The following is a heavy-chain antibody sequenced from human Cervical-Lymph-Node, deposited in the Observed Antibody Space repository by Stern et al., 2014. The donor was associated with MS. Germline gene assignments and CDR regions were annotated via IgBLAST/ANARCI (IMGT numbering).Heavy chain of an antibody. CDR1: GYTFTGHY. CDR3: VSGHVDPRAFDI. V-gene: IGHV1-2*04. D-gene: IGHD5-12*01. J-gene: IGHJ3*02. CDR2: INPGSGAT. Sequence: QVQLVQSGAEVKKPGASVKVSCKTSGYTFTGHYIHWVRQAPGQGLEWMGWINPGSGATHYAQKFQGWVTMTRDTSITTAYMELSRLKSDDTAVYYCVSGHVDPRAFDIWGQGTMVTVSS.